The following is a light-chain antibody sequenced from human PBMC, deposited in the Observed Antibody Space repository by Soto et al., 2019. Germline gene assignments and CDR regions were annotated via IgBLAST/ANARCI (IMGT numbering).Light chain of an antibody. CDR1: SIEAGGYKY. J-gene: IGLJ1*01. V-gene: IGLV2-14*01. Sequence: QSALTQPASVSGSPGQSITISCTGTSIEAGGYKYVSWYQQHPGKAPKLIIYDVSNRPSGVSNRFSGSKSGNTASLTISGLQAEDEADYYCSSYTSSSTLGVFGTGTKVTVL. CDR2: DVS. CDR3: SSYTSSSTLGV.